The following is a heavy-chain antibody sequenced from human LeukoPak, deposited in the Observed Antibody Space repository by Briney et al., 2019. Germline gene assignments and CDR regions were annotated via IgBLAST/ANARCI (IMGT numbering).Heavy chain of an antibody. Sequence: ASVKVSCKVSGYTLTELSMHWARQAPGKGLEWMGGFDPEDGETIYAQKFQGRVTMTEDTSTDTAYMELSSLRSEDTAVYYCATTPRVVPAIRTYLYWGQGTLVTVSS. CDR2: FDPEDGET. D-gene: IGHD2-2*01. CDR1: GYTLTELS. J-gene: IGHJ4*02. CDR3: ATTPRVVPAIRTYLY. V-gene: IGHV1-24*01.